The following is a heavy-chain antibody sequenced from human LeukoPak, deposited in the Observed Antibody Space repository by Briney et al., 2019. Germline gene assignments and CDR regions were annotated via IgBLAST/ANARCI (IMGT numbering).Heavy chain of an antibody. CDR2: IWYDGSNK. CDR1: GFTFSSYG. J-gene: IGHJ6*02. V-gene: IGHV3-33*01. D-gene: IGHD5-24*01. Sequence: PGGSLRLSCAASGFTFSSYGMHWVRQAPGKGLEWVAVIWYDGSNKYYADSVKGRFTISRDNSKNTLYLQMNSLRAEDTAVYYCARDLEGYYYGMDVWGQGTTVTVSS. CDR3: ARDLEGYYYGMDV.